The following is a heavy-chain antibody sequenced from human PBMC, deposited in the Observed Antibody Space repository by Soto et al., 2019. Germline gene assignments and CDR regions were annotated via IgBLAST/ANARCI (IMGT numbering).Heavy chain of an antibody. CDR3: ARGVDTAMVIDYFHY. D-gene: IGHD5-18*01. CDR1: GGSISDYY. Sequence: PSETLSLTCSVSGGSISDYYWSWIRQPPGKGLEWIGYTSYIGNTNYNPSLKSRVTISVDTSKNQFSLKLRSVTAADAAIYYCARGVDTAMVIDYFHYWGPGTQVTVSS. CDR2: TSYIGNT. V-gene: IGHV4-59*01. J-gene: IGHJ4*02.